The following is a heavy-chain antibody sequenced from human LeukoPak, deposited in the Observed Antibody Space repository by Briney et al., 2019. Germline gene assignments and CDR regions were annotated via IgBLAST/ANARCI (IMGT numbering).Heavy chain of an antibody. CDR2: INPNSGGT. D-gene: IGHD6-19*01. CDR1: GYTFTGYY. CDR3: ARGIALAGDLIDY. J-gene: IGHJ4*02. V-gene: IGHV1-2*02. Sequence: ASVKVSCKASGYTFTGYYMHWVRQAPGQGLEWMGWINPNSGGTNYAQKFQGRVTMTRDTSISTAYMELSRLRSNDTAVYYCARGIALAGDLIDYWGQGTLVTVSS.